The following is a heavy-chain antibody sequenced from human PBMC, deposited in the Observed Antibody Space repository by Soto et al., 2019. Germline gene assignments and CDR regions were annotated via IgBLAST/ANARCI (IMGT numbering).Heavy chain of an antibody. CDR1: GFTFDDYA. CDR3: ARVDYGYFDY. Sequence: SLRLSCAASGFTFDDYAMHWVRQGPGKGLEWVSGISWNSGGIGYADSVKGRFTISRDNAKSSLYLQMNSLRAEDTAVYYCARVDYGYFDYWGQGTLVTVSS. J-gene: IGHJ4*02. D-gene: IGHD3-10*01. V-gene: IGHV3-9*01. CDR2: ISWNSGGI.